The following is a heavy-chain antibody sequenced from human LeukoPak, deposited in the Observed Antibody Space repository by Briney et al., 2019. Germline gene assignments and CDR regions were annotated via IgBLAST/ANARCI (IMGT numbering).Heavy chain of an antibody. V-gene: IGHV3-30*18. CDR1: GFTFSSYG. J-gene: IGHJ3*02. CDR3: AKADLGAFDI. Sequence: GGSLRLSCTASGFTFSSYGMHWVRQAPGKGLEWVAVISYDGSNKYYADSVKGRFTISRDNSKNTLYLQMNSLRAEDTAVYYCAKADLGAFDIWGQGTMVTVSS. D-gene: IGHD1-26*01. CDR2: ISYDGSNK.